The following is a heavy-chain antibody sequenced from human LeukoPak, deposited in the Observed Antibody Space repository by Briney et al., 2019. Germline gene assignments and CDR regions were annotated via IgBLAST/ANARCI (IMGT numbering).Heavy chain of an antibody. CDR3: AREGYYGAFDI. J-gene: IGHJ3*02. V-gene: IGHV3-48*02. D-gene: IGHD3-10*01. CDR1: GFTCSSFI. CDR2: IGDNSAI. Sequence: GGSLRLSCAASGFTCSSFIMNWVRQAPGTGLEWVSYIGDNSAIYYADSVKGRFTISRDNAKNSLSLQMNSLRDEDTAVYYCAREGYYGAFDIWGQGTMVTVSS.